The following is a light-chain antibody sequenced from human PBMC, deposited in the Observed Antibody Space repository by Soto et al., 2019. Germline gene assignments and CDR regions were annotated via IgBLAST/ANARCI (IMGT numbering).Light chain of an antibody. CDR1: QSVRNK. V-gene: IGKV3-15*01. CDR2: DTS. CDR3: QQYNIWRSIT. J-gene: IGKJ5*01. Sequence: EIVVTQSPATLSVSPGKRATLSCMVSQSVRNKVAWYQHKPGQTPRVIIYDTSTRAAGIPARFSGSGYGTYFTLTISSLQSEDFAVYYCQQYNIWRSITFGQGTRLEI.